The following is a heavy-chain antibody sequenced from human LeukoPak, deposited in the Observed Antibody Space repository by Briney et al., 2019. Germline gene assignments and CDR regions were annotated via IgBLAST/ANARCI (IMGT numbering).Heavy chain of an antibody. CDR1: GVTLSSYA. CDR3: ARDGLLRHFDWLFVD. V-gene: IGHV3-30-3*01. J-gene: IGHJ4*02. D-gene: IGHD3-9*01. CDR2: ISYDGSNK. Sequence: GGSLRLSCAASGVTLSSYAMHWVRQAPGTGLEWVAVISYDGSNKYYADSVKGRFTISRDNSKNTLYLQMNGLRAEDTAVYYCARDGLLRHFDWLFVDCGQGTLVTVSS.